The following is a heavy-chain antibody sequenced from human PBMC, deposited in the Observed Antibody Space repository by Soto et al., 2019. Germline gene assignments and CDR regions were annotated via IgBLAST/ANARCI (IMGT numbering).Heavy chain of an antibody. CDR2: ISGSGGST. J-gene: IGHJ3*02. V-gene: IGHV3-23*01. CDR1: GFTFSSYS. CDR3: AKDTEDGYKPDAFDI. D-gene: IGHD5-12*01. Sequence: GRSLRLSCAASGFTFSSYSMSWVRQAAGKGLEWVSAISGSGGSTYYAGSGKGRFTIARDNSKNTLYLQRNSLRAEDRAVYYCAKDTEDGYKPDAFDIWGQGTMFTVSS.